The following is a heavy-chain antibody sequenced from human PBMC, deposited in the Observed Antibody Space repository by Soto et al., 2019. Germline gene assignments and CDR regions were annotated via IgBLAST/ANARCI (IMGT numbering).Heavy chain of an antibody. Sequence: QVQLQESGPGLVKPSGILSLTCAVSGGSISSNNWWSWVRQPPGKGLEWIGEIFHSGSTHYSPSLKSRVTISVDKSKKYFSLNLTSVTAADTAVYYCARVYSGSYSDSWGQGTLVTVS. V-gene: IGHV4-4*02. CDR2: IFHSGST. D-gene: IGHD1-26*01. J-gene: IGHJ4*02. CDR3: ARVYSGSYSDS. CDR1: GGSISSNNW.